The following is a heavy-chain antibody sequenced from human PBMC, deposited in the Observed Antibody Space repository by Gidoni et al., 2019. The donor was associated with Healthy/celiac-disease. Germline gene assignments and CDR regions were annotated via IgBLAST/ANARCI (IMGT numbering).Heavy chain of an antibody. J-gene: IGHJ6*02. V-gene: IGHV4-34*01. CDR3: ARGHLRVTVTTSGSQQRFYYYYYGMDV. D-gene: IGHD4-17*01. CDR1: GGSFSGYY. CDR2: INHSGST. Sequence: QVQLQQWGAGLLKPSETLSLTCTVYGGSFSGYYWSWIRQPPGKGLEWIGEINHSGSTNYNPPLKSRVTISVDTSKNQFSLKLSSVTAADTAVYYCARGHLRVTVTTSGSQQRFYYYYYGMDVWGQGTTVTVSS.